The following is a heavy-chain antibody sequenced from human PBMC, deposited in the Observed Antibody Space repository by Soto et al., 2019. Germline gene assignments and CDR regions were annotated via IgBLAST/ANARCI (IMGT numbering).Heavy chain of an antibody. CDR2: ISPPGGTT. Sequence: SLRLSCVASGFSFSRFAMSWVRQAPGKGLEWVSTISPPGGTTFYADSVRGRFTISRDSSKNTLYLQMNSLRAEDTAIYYCAKELTPIQLWPSSFDLWGQGTLVTASS. CDR1: GFSFSRFA. J-gene: IGHJ4*02. V-gene: IGHV3-23*01. CDR3: AKELTPIQLWPSSFDL. D-gene: IGHD5-18*01.